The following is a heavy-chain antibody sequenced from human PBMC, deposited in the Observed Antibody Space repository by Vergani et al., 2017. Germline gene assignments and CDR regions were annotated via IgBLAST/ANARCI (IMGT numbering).Heavy chain of an antibody. CDR3: ARDRGAFGYFDY. CDR2: IKQDGSEK. D-gene: IGHD3-3*02. J-gene: IGHJ4*02. Sequence: EVQLVESGGGLVQPGGSLRLSCAASGFTFSSYWMSWVRQVPGKGLQWVANIKQDGSEKNYVDSVTGRFTISRDNTKNSLYLQMNSLRVEDTAVFYCARDRGAFGYFDYWGQGTPVTVSS. V-gene: IGHV3-7*01. CDR1: GFTFSSYW.